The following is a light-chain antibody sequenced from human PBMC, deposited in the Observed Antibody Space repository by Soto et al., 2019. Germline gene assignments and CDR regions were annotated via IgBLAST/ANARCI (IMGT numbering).Light chain of an antibody. V-gene: IGLV2-18*01. J-gene: IGLJ1*01. CDR3: SLYISGSTYV. Sequence: QSVLTQPPSVSGSPGQSVTISCTGTSSDVSDYYRVSWYQQPPGTAPKLIMYEVNTRPSGVPDRFSGSKSGSTASLTISGLQAEDEADYYCSLYISGSTYVFGTGTKLTVL. CDR1: SSDVSDYYR. CDR2: EVN.